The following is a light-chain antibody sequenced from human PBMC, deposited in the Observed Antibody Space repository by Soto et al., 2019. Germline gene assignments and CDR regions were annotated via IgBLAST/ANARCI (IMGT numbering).Light chain of an antibody. CDR2: DAS. Sequence: DIQMTQSPSTLSASVGDRVTITCRASQSISSWLAWYQQKPGKAPKFLIYDASSLESGVPSRFSGSGSGTEFTFTISSLQPDDFATYYCPQHNSYLLTFGGGTKVEIK. CDR3: PQHNSYLLT. V-gene: IGKV1-5*01. J-gene: IGKJ4*01. CDR1: QSISSW.